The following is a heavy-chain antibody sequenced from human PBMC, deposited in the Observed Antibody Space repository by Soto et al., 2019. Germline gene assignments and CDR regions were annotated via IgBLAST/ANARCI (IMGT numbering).Heavy chain of an antibody. D-gene: IGHD6-19*01. J-gene: IGHJ4*02. V-gene: IGHV1-46*04. CDR1: GYSFTSQN. CDR3: ANSEQWLVPYYFDY. CDR2: INPSIGST. Sequence: GASVKVSCKASGYSFTSQNMHWVRQAPGQGLEWMGVINPSIGSTYYADSVKGRFTISRDNSKNTLYLQMNSLRAEDTAVYYCANSEQWLVPYYFDYWGQGTLVTVSS.